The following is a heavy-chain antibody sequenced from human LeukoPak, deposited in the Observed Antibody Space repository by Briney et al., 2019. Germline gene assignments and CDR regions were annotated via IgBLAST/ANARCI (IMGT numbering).Heavy chain of an antibody. Sequence: SETLSLTCTVSGGSISTYYWSWIRQPPGKGLEWIGEINHSGSTNYNPSLKSRVTISVDTSKNQFSLKLSSVTAADTAVYYCARLSDYVWGSYRPGYWGQGTLVTVSS. CDR2: INHSGST. CDR1: GGSISTYY. CDR3: ARLSDYVWGSYRPGY. V-gene: IGHV4-34*01. D-gene: IGHD3-16*02. J-gene: IGHJ4*02.